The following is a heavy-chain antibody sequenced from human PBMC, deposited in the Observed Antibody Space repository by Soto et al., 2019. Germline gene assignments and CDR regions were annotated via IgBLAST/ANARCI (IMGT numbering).Heavy chain of an antibody. CDR1: GFTFENFG. CDR3: AKNQGVELVPLATVDWFDP. Sequence: GGSLRLSCAASGFTFENFGMSWVRQAPGKGLEWISSISGSGFKKYYADSVKGRFTIPRDNSKSTVYLELNNLSAEDTAVYHCAKNQGVELVPLATVDWFDPWGQGSVVTVSS. CDR2: ISGSGFKK. D-gene: IGHD1-26*01. J-gene: IGHJ5*02. V-gene: IGHV3-23*01.